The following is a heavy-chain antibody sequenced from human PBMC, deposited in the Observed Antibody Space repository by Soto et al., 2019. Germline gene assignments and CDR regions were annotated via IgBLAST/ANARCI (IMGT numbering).Heavy chain of an antibody. Sequence: GGSLRLSCAASGFTFSTHAMSWVRQAPGKGLEWVSSISSGGTTTFYAASVEGRFTISRDKSKNTLYLQMNSLRADDAAVYYCAREGGSIGGWFGRKFDSWGQGTQVTVSS. V-gene: IGHV3-23*01. CDR3: AREGGSIGGWFGRKFDS. CDR2: ISSGGTTT. J-gene: IGHJ4*02. CDR1: GFTFSTHA. D-gene: IGHD6-19*01.